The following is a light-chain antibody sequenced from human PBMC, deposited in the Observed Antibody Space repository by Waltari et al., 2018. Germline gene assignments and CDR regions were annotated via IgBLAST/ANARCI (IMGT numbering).Light chain of an antibody. V-gene: IGLV2-14*01. J-gene: IGLJ2*01. CDR1: SSDVGGYNY. CDR3: SSYTSSNTVI. CDR2: DVS. Sequence: QSALTQPASVSGSPGQSITISCTGTSSDVGGYNYVSWYQQYPGKVPKLMIYDVSNWPSGVSNRFSGSKSGNTASLTISWLQAEDEADYYFSSYTSSNTVIFGGGTKLTVL.